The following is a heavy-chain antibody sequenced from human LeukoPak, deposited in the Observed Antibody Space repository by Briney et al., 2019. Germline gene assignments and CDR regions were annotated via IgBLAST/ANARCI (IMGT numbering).Heavy chain of an antibody. J-gene: IGHJ4*02. CDR3: ARDGPVGATRGDYFDY. Sequence: ASVKVSCKASGYTFTSYFMHWVRQAPGQGLEWMGIINPSGGSTTYAQKFQGRVTVTRDTSTSTVYMQLSSLRYEDTAAYYCARDGPVGATRGDYFDYWGQGTLVSVSS. CDR1: GYTFTSYF. V-gene: IGHV1-46*01. D-gene: IGHD1-26*01. CDR2: INPSGGST.